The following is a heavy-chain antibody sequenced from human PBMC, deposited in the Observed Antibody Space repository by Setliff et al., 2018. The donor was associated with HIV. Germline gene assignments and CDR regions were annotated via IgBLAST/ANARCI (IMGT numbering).Heavy chain of an antibody. CDR1: GGSFSGYY. CDR2: INHSGST. J-gene: IGHJ3*02. V-gene: IGHV4-34*01. Sequence: SETLSLTCAVYGGSFSGYYWSWIRQPPGKGLEWIGEINHSGSTNYNPSLKSRVTISLDTSKDQFSLKLSSVTAADTAVYYCARVGDFYDSSGYYSVLDAFDIWGRGTMVTVSS. D-gene: IGHD3-22*01. CDR3: ARVGDFYDSSGYYSVLDAFDI.